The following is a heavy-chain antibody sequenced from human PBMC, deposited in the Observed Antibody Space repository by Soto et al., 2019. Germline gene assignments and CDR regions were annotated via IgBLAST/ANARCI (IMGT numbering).Heavy chain of an antibody. CDR3: ARAEWHDSWDDY. V-gene: IGHV1-18*01. D-gene: IGHD1-26*01. Sequence: QVQLVQSGAEVKKPGASVKVSCKASGYTFSTYGVTWVRQAPGQGPEWMGWIGAYNGKTYFKESLQGRLTMTTDTSTYTAYMELRSLTSDDTGVYYCARAEWHDSWDDYWGQGTLVTVSS. CDR2: IGAYNGKT. CDR1: GYTFSTYG. J-gene: IGHJ4*02.